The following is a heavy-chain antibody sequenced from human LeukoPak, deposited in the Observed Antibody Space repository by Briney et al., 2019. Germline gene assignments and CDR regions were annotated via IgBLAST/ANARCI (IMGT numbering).Heavy chain of an antibody. CDR2: IYSGGST. Sequence: GGSLRLSCAASGFSVSSKLMTWVRQAPGKGLEWVSAIYSGGSTFYADSVKGRFTVSRDNSNNTLHLQMNSLRVEDTAVYYCATSHLLWGEMDAWAEGTTVTVSS. J-gene: IGHJ6*04. CDR1: GFSVSSKL. CDR3: ATSHLLWGEMDA. V-gene: IGHV3-53*01. D-gene: IGHD3-16*01.